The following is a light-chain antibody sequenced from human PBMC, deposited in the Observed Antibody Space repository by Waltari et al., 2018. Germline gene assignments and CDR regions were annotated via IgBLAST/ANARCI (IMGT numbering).Light chain of an antibody. CDR1: SSDVWSYNL. CDR2: EGS. Sequence: QSALTPPASVSGSPGQSITISCTGSSSDVWSYNLVSWYQQHPGNAPKLMIYEGSQRPSGVSTRFSGSKSDNTASLTISGLQAEDEAHYYCCSYAGSSAPRVFGGGTKLTVL. V-gene: IGLV2-23*01. J-gene: IGLJ3*02. CDR3: CSYAGSSAPRV.